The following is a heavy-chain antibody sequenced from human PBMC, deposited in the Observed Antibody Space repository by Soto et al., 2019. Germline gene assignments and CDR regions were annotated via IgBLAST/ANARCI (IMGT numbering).Heavy chain of an antibody. J-gene: IGHJ3*02. CDR3: AKVSVVAATFDAFDI. CDR1: GFTFRSYA. Sequence: TGGSLRLSCAASGFTFRSYAMSWVRQAPGKGLEWVSAISGSGGSTYYADSVKGRFTISRDNSKNTLYLQMNSLRAEDTAVYYCAKVSVVAATFDAFDIWGQGTMVTVSS. V-gene: IGHV3-23*01. CDR2: ISGSGGST. D-gene: IGHD2-15*01.